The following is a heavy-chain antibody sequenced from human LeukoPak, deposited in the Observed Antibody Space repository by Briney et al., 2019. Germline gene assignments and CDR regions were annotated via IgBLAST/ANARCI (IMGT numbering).Heavy chain of an antibody. Sequence: ASVKVSCMASGYTFSSHGTTWVRQAPGQGLEWMGWISANNGNTNYAQKLQGRVTVTTDTSTSIAYMELRSLRSDDTAVYYCAREGTVGLYYFDYWGQGTLVTVSS. CDR3: AREGTVGLYYFDY. D-gene: IGHD3-10*01. CDR1: GYTFSSHG. V-gene: IGHV1-18*01. CDR2: ISANNGNT. J-gene: IGHJ4*02.